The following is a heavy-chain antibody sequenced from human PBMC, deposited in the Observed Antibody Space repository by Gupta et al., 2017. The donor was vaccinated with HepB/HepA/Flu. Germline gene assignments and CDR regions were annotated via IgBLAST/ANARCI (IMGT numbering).Heavy chain of an antibody. V-gene: IGHV4-59*01. CDR2: IYYSGST. D-gene: IGHD3-3*01. J-gene: IGHJ6*02. CDR1: GGSISSYY. CDR3: ARDQVHYDFWSGYPNYGMDV. Sequence: QVQLQESGPGLVKPSETLSLTCTVSGGSISSYYWSWIRQPPGKGLEWIGYIYYSGSTNYNPSLKSRVTISVDTSKNQFSLKLSSVTAADTAVYYCARDQVHYDFWSGYPNYGMDVWGQGTTVTVSS.